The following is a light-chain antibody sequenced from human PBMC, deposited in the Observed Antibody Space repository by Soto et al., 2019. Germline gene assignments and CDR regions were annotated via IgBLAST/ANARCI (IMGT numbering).Light chain of an antibody. CDR1: QSISNW. J-gene: IGKJ1*01. V-gene: IGKV1-5*01. Sequence: DIQMTQSPSTLSASVGDRVTITCRASQSISNWLAWYQQKPGKAPKLLIYDASSLESGVPSRFSGSGSGADFTLTISSLQPDDFATYYCQQYNSNSWTFGQGTRWIS. CDR2: DAS. CDR3: QQYNSNSWT.